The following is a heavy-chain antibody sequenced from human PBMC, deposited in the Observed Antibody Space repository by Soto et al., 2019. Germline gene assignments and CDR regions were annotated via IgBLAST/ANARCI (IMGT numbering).Heavy chain of an antibody. J-gene: IGHJ5*02. CDR2: ISSSSSYI. Sequence: GGSLRLSSAASGFTFSSYSMNWVRQAPGKGLEWVSSISSSSSYIYYADSVKGRFTISRDNAKNSLYLQMNSLRAEDTAVYYCARERYNWNDDNWFDPWGQGTLVTVSS. CDR1: GFTFSSYS. D-gene: IGHD1-1*01. V-gene: IGHV3-21*01. CDR3: ARERYNWNDDNWFDP.